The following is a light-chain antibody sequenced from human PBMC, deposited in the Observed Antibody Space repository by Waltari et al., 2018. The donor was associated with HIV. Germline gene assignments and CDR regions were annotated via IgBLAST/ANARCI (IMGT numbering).Light chain of an antibody. J-gene: IGKJ4*01. CDR2: GAS. Sequence: EIVLTQSPGTLSLSPGDRATLSCRASQSVSSSYLAWYQQKPGQAPRLLIYGASSRATGIPDRFSGSGSGTDFTLTISRLEPEDFAVYYCQQYGSLLTFGGGTKVEIK. CDR1: QSVSSSY. CDR3: QQYGSLLT. V-gene: IGKV3-20*01.